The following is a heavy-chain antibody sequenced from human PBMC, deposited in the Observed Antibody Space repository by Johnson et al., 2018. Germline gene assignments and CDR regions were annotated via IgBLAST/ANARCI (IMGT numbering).Heavy chain of an antibody. V-gene: IGHV6-1*01. CDR1: RDSVSSNSGG. J-gene: IGHJ3*01. CDR3: ASDRSPDGFDF. CDR2: TSVRSRGYS. Sequence: QVQLQESGPGLLKPSQTLSLTCAIARDSVSSNSGGWNWIRQSPSSGLEWLGRTSVRSRGYSDYAVSLKGRITINADTSSNQFSLQLNSVTPGDTAVYYCASDRSPDGFDFWGQGTMVTVSS.